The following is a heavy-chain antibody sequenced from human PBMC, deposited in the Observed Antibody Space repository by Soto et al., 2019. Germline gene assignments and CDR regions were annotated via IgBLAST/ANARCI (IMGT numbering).Heavy chain of an antibody. CDR3: ARNGYSSGWFTHNWFDP. V-gene: IGHV4-4*07. D-gene: IGHD6-19*01. CDR2: IYTSGST. CDR1: GGSISSYY. J-gene: IGHJ5*02. Sequence: SETLSLTCTVSGGSISSYYWSWIRQPAGKGLEWIGRIYTSGSTNYNPSLKSRVTMSVDTSKNQFSLKLSSVSAADTAVYYCARNGYSSGWFTHNWFDPWGQGTLVTVSS.